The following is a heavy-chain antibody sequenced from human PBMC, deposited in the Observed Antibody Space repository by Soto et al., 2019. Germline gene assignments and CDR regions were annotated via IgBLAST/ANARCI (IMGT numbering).Heavy chain of an antibody. V-gene: IGHV3-7*01. CDR1: GFTFSSYW. CDR2: IKQDGSEK. CDR3: ARSPYYDFWSGYYGQLQAPSFDY. D-gene: IGHD3-3*01. Sequence: GGSLRLSCAASGFTFSSYWMSWVRQAPGKGLEWVANIKQDGSEKYYVDSVKGRFTISRDNAKNSLYLQMNSLRAEDTAVYYCARSPYYDFWSGYYGQLQAPSFDYWGQGTLVTVAS. J-gene: IGHJ4*02.